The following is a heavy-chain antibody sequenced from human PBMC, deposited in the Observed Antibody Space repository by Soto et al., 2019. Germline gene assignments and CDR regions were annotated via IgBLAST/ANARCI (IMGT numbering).Heavy chain of an antibody. V-gene: IGHV1-46*01. CDR3: ARGNGYGMDV. J-gene: IGHJ6*02. D-gene: IGHD2-8*01. CDR1: GYTFTSYY. CDR2: INPSGGST. Sequence: QVQLVQSGAEVKKPGASVKVSCKASGYTFTSYYMHWVRQAPGQGLEWMGIINPSGGSTSYAQKCQGRVTMDSDTTTSTVYMELSSLRSEDTAVYYCARGNGYGMDVWGQGTTVTVSS.